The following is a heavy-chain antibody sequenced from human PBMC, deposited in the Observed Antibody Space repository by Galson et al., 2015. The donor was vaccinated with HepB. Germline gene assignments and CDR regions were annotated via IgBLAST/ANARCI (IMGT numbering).Heavy chain of an antibody. CDR2: NSSSGSTI. CDR3: ASSIVVPAAPFDY. D-gene: IGHD2-2*01. V-gene: IGHV3-48*02. Sequence: SLRLSCAGSGFTFSSYSFTWVRQAPGKGLQWVSYNSSSGSTIHYDASVRGRFTISRDNGKNSVHLQMNSLRDEDTAIYYCASSIVVPAAPFDYWGQGSLVTVS. CDR1: GFTFSSYS. J-gene: IGHJ4*02.